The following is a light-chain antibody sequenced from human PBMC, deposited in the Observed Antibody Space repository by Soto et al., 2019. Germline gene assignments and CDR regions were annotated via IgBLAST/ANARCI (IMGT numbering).Light chain of an antibody. J-gene: IGLJ1*01. V-gene: IGLV2-14*01. CDR1: SSDVGGYKY. CDR3: SSYTRSSPYV. CDR2: DVS. Sequence: QSALTQPASVSGSPGQSIAISCTGTSSDVGGYKYVSWYQQHPGKAPTVMIYDVSNRPSGVSNRFSGSKSGNTASLTISGLQADDEADYYCSSYTRSSPYVFGTGTKVTVL.